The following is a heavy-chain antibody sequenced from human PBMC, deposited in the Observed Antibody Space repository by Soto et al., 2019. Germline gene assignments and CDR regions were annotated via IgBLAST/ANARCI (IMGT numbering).Heavy chain of an antibody. CDR3: AKEGPITNWYFDY. J-gene: IGHJ4*02. CDR1: GFNFSSYG. V-gene: IGHV3-30*18. CDR2: ISYDGKVA. Sequence: QVQLVESGGGVVQPGRSLRLSCAASGFNFSSYGMHWVRQAPGKGLEWVTVISYDGKVAYYADSVKGRFTISRDNSKNTLYLQMNSLRTEDTAMYYCAKEGPITNWYFDYWGQGTLVTVSS. D-gene: IGHD1-1*01.